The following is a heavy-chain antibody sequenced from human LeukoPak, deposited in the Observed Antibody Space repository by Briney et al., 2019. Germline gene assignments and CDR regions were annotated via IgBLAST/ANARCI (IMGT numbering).Heavy chain of an antibody. CDR3: AREKYYDILTGYYYYGMDV. CDR2: IIPIFGTA. Sequence: SVKVSCKASGGTFSSYAISWVRQAPGQGLEWMGGIIPIFGTANYAQKFQGRVTITADESTSTAYMELSSLRSEDTAVYYCAREKYYDILTGYYYYGMDVWGQGTTVTASS. CDR1: GGTFSSYA. V-gene: IGHV1-69*13. D-gene: IGHD3-9*01. J-gene: IGHJ6*02.